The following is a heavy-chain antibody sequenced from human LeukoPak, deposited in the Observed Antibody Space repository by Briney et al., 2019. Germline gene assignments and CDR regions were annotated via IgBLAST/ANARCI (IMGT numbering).Heavy chain of an antibody. CDR1: GFTFSSFA. V-gene: IGHV3-23*01. Sequence: GGSLRLSCAASGFTFSSFAMMWLRQAPGKGLEWVSGISGASSTTLYADSVKGRFTISRDNSKNTLYLQMNSLRAEDTAVYYCANVDYGGNPIRSSAEYFQHWGQGTLVTVSS. CDR3: ANVDYGGNPIRSSAEYFQH. J-gene: IGHJ1*01. D-gene: IGHD4-23*01. CDR2: ISGASSTT.